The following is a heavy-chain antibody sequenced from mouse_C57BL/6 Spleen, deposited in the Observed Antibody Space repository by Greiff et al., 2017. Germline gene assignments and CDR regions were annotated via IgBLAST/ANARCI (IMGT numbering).Heavy chain of an antibody. CDR3: ARGFYYGPLYAMDY. V-gene: IGHV1-59*01. CDR1: GYTFTSYW. Sequence: QVQLQQPGAELVRPGTSVKLSCKASGYTFTSYWMHWVKQRPGQGLEWIGVIDPSDSYTNYNQKFKGKATLTVDTSSSTAYMQLSSLTSEDSAVYYCARGFYYGPLYAMDYWGQGTSVTVSS. CDR2: IDPSDSYT. J-gene: IGHJ4*01. D-gene: IGHD1-1*01.